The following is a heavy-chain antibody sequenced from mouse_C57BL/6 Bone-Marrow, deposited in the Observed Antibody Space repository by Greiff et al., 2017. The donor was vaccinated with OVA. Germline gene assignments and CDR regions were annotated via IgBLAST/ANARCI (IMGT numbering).Heavy chain of an antibody. Sequence: EVKLVESGGGLVQPKGSLKLSCAASGFSFNTYAMNWVRQAPGKGLEWVARIRSKSNNYATYYAVSVKDRFTISRDDSESMHYLQMNNLKTEDTAMYYCVRSLFPIYYAMDYWGQGTSVTVSS. CDR3: VRSLFPIYYAMDY. V-gene: IGHV10-1*01. CDR1: GFSFNTYA. CDR2: IRSKSNNYAT. D-gene: IGHD2-3*01. J-gene: IGHJ4*01.